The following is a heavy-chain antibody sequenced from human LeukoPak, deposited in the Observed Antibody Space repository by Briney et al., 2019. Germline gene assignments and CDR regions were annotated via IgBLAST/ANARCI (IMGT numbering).Heavy chain of an antibody. CDR1: GFTFSSYW. CDR2: IQEDGSEQ. Sequence: TGGSLRLSCAASGFTFSSYWMSWVRQAPGKGLEWLANIQEDGSEQYYVDSVKGRFTISRDNAKNSLYLQMNSPRAEDTAVYYCARDRKTSGEDYWGQGTLVTVSS. J-gene: IGHJ4*02. D-gene: IGHD6-19*01. CDR3: ARDRKTSGEDY. V-gene: IGHV3-7*01.